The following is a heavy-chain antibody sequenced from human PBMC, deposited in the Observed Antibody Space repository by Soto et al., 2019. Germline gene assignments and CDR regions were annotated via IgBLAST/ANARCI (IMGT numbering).Heavy chain of an antibody. V-gene: IGHV1-18*01. Sequence: QIYLVQSGAEVKKPGASVKVSCKASGYTFTSYGIIWVRQTPGQGLEWMGWITTKNGNTHYAQKLQGRVTMTTDTPTTTAYMELRSLRTDDTTVYFCARDQAPYSNGWYYWGQGTLVTVSS. CDR3: ARDQAPYSNGWYY. D-gene: IGHD6-19*01. CDR1: GYTFTSYG. J-gene: IGHJ4*02. CDR2: ITTKNGNT.